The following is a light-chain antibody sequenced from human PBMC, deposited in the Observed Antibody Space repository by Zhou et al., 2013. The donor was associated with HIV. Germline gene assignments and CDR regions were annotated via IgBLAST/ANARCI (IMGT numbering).Light chain of an antibody. CDR3: QQYGSSPFT. Sequence: EIVMTQSPATLSVSPGERATLSCRASQNIRSHLAWYQQKPGQAPRLLIYGASSRATGIPDRFSGSGSGTDFTLTISRLEPEDFAVYFCQQYGSSPFTFGQGTKLEIK. CDR1: QNIRSH. J-gene: IGKJ2*01. CDR2: GAS. V-gene: IGKV3-20*01.